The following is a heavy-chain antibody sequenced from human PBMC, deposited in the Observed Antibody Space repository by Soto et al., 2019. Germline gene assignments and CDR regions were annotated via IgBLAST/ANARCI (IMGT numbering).Heavy chain of an antibody. CDR2: ISSSSSYI. Sequence: EVQLVESGGGLVKPGGSLRLSCAASGFTFSSYSMNWVRQAPGKGLEWVSSISSSSSYIYYADSVKGRFTISRDNAKNSLYLQMNSLRAEDTAVYYCARGSGYSGYDHRGYYYYYYMDVWGKGTTVTVSS. CDR3: ARGSGYSGYDHRGYYYYYYMDV. J-gene: IGHJ6*03. CDR1: GFTFSSYS. V-gene: IGHV3-21*01. D-gene: IGHD5-12*01.